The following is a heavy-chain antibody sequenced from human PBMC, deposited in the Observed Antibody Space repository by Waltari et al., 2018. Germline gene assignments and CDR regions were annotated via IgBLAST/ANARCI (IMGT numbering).Heavy chain of an antibody. CDR2: ISGSGGSP. J-gene: IGHJ4*02. Sequence: EVQRVESGGGLVQPGGALRLSCAASGFTLSSYAMSWVRQAPGKGLEWVSGISGSGGSPYYADSVKGRFPISRDNSKNPLYLQMNSLRAEDTAVYYCAKGGTYYYDTSGYSFDYWGQGTLVTVSS. D-gene: IGHD3-22*01. CDR1: GFTLSSYA. V-gene: IGHV3-23*04. CDR3: AKGGTYYYDTSGYSFDY.